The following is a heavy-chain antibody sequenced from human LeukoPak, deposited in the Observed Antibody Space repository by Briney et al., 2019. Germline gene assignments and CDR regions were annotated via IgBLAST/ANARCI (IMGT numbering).Heavy chain of an antibody. D-gene: IGHD3-10*01. CDR2: IYYSGST. Sequence: SETLSLTCTVSGGSISSYYWSWIRQPPGKGLKWIGYIYYSGSTSYSPSLRSRVTISVDTSKNQFSLKLSSVTAADTAVYYCARETSQTGAHYMDVWGKGTTVTVSS. CDR3: ARETSQTGAHYMDV. V-gene: IGHV4-59*01. CDR1: GGSISSYY. J-gene: IGHJ6*03.